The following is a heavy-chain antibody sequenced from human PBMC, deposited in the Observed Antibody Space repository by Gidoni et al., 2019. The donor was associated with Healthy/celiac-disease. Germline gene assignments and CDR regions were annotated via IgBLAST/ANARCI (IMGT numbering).Heavy chain of an antibody. D-gene: IGHD1-1*01. J-gene: IGHJ3*02. CDR2: IYYSGST. Sequence: QLQLQESGPGLVKPSETLSLTCTVSGCSISSSSYYWGWIRQPPGKGLEWIGSIYYSGSTYYNPSLKSRVTISVDTSKNQFSLKLSSVTAADTAVYYCARTVGTRGAFDIWGQGTMVTVSS. V-gene: IGHV4-39*01. CDR3: ARTVGTRGAFDI. CDR1: GCSISSSSYY.